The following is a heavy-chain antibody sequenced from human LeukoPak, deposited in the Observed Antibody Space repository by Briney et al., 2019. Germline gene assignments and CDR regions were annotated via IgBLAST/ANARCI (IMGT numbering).Heavy chain of an antibody. CDR2: IYYSGST. Sequence: SETLSLTCTVSGGSISSYYWGWIRQPPGRGLEWIGYIYYSGSTNYNPSLKSRVTISVATSKNQFSLKLSSVTAADTAVYYCARVNYGDYVWFDPWGQGTLVTVSS. D-gene: IGHD4-17*01. J-gene: IGHJ5*02. CDR1: GGSISSYY. V-gene: IGHV4-59*01. CDR3: ARVNYGDYVWFDP.